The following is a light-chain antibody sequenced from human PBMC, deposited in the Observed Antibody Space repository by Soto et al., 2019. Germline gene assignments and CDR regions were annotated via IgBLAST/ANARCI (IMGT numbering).Light chain of an antibody. CDR1: SSKIGSNT. V-gene: IGLV1-44*01. J-gene: IGLJ1*01. CDR2: SNN. CDR3: AAWDDSLNAFYV. Sequence: QSVLTQPPSASGTPGQRVTISCSGSSSKIGSNTVNWYQQLPGTAPKLLIYSNNQRPSGVPDRFSGSKSGTSASLAISVLQSEDEADYYCAAWDDSLNAFYVFGTGTKVTVL.